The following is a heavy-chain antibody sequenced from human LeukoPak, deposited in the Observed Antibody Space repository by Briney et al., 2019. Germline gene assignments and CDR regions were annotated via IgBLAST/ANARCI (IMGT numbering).Heavy chain of an antibody. J-gene: IGHJ4*02. CDR2: IYPGGSDA. V-gene: IGHV5-51*01. D-gene: IGHD5-18*01. CDR3: ARGRYSYGPFDY. Sequence: PGESLKISCKGSGYSFTTYWVAWMRQMPRKGLEWMGIIYPGGSDARYSPSFQGQVIIAADTSISTAYLQWSSLEASDTAMYYCARGRYSYGPFDYWGQGTLVTVSS. CDR1: GYSFTTYW.